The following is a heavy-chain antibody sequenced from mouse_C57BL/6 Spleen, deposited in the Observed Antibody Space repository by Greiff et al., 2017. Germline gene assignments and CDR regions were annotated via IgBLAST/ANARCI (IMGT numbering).Heavy chain of an antibody. CDR1: GFTFSSYA. J-gene: IGHJ1*03. CDR3: AREPYGYDGYFDV. Sequence: EVTVVESGGGLVKPGGSLKLSCAASGFTFSSYAMSWVRQTPEKRLEWVATISDGGSYTYYPDNVKGRFTISRDNAKNNLYLQMSHLKSEDTAMYYCAREPYGYDGYFDVWGTGTTVTVSS. V-gene: IGHV5-4*01. D-gene: IGHD2-2*01. CDR2: ISDGGSYT.